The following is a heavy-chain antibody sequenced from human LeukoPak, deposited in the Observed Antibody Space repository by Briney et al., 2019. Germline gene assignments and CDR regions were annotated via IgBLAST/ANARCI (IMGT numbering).Heavy chain of an antibody. CDR2: ISGSGGST. Sequence: GGSLRLSRAASGFTFSSYAMSWVRQAPGKGLEWVSAISGSGGSTYYADSVKGRFTVSRDNSKNTVYLQMNSLRDEDTAVYYCAREWSGYSFDYWGQGALVAVSS. CDR3: AREWSGYSFDY. J-gene: IGHJ4*02. D-gene: IGHD5-18*01. CDR1: GFTFSSYA. V-gene: IGHV3-23*01.